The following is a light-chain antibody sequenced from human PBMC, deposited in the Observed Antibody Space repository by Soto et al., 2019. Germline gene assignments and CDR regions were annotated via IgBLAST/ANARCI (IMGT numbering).Light chain of an antibody. CDR1: QRVASD. CDR2: DAS. Sequence: VLTQSPGTLSLSPGEGATLSCRASQRVASDLAWYLQKPGQPPRLLIYDASIRATGIPDRISGSGSERDFTLTISRLAPEDAEVYYCQQYLNSPRTFGQGTKLEIK. V-gene: IGKV3-20*01. CDR3: QQYLNSPRT. J-gene: IGKJ1*01.